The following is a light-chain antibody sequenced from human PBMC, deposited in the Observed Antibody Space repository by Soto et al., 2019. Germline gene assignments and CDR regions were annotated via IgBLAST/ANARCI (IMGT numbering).Light chain of an antibody. J-gene: IGLJ1*01. CDR1: SSDVGGYNF. CDR2: EVS. V-gene: IGLV2-14*01. CDR3: SSYTSSNTPYV. Sequence: QSSLTQPASVSGSPGQAITISCTGTSSDVGGYNFVSWYQHHPGKAPKLMIYEVSHRPSGVSDRFSGSKSDNTASLTISGLQAEDEADYYCSSYTSSNTPYVLGTGTKVTVL.